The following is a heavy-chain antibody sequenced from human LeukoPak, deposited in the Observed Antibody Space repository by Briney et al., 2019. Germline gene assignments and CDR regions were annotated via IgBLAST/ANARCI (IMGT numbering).Heavy chain of an antibody. CDR2: IDGDGNIT. Sequence: GGSLRLSCAASGFTFRTYYMHWVRQAPGKGLVWVSRIDGDGNITTYADSVKGRFTISRDNAKNTLYLQMNSLRAEDTAVYYCARISYDSSGYYDYWGQGTLVTVPS. V-gene: IGHV3-74*01. J-gene: IGHJ4*02. D-gene: IGHD3-22*01. CDR1: GFTFRTYY. CDR3: ARISYDSSGYYDY.